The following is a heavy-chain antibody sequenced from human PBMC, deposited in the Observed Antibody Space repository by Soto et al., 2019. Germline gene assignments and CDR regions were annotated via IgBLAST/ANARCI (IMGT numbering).Heavy chain of an antibody. D-gene: IGHD1-7*01. V-gene: IGHV1-18*04. CDR2: ISAYNGKT. J-gene: IGHJ3*01. CDR3: ARGGWNYGPGPFEL. Sequence: QVQLVQSGTEVKTPGASVKVSCHASGYTFTNYGINWVRQAPGQGLEWMAWISAYNGKTHHAPFVPDRVPMTTVTSTRTAYMALPSLRSDDTAVYYCARGGWNYGPGPFELWGQGTRVTASS. CDR1: GYTFTNYG.